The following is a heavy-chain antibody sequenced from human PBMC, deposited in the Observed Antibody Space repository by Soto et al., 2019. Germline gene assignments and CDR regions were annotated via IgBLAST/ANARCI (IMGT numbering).Heavy chain of an antibody. CDR3: ARTPTYRVKGIAAAGGWFDP. D-gene: IGHD6-13*01. V-gene: IGHV4-59*12. CDR1: GGSISSYY. CDR2: IYYSGST. J-gene: IGHJ5*02. Sequence: SETLSLTCTVSGGSISSYYWSWIRQPPGKGLEWIGYIYYSGSTNYSPSLKSRVTISVDTSKNQFSLKLSSVTAADTAVYYCARTPTYRVKGIAAAGGWFDPWGQGTLVNVSS.